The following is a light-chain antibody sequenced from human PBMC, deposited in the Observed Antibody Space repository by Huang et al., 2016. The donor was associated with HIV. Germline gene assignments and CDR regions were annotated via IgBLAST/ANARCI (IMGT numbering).Light chain of an antibody. CDR1: QSVSSY. CDR2: DAS. J-gene: IGKJ5*01. Sequence: EIVLTQSPATLSLSPGDRATLSCRASQSVSSYLAWYQQKPGQAPRLLIYDASNRATGSPARFGGSWSGTDFTLTISSLEPEDFAVYYCQQRSNWPSITFGQGTRLEIK. V-gene: IGKV3-11*01. CDR3: QQRSNWPSIT.